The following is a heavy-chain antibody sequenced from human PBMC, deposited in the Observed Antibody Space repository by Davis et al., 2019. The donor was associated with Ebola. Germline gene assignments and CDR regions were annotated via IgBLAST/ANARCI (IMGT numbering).Heavy chain of an antibody. Sequence: PSETLSLTCTVSGGSISSYYWSWIRQPPGKGLEWIGYIYYSGSTNYNPSLKSRVTISVDTSKNQFSLKLSSVTAADTAVYYCARFSSSWYRGLDYWGQGTLVTVSS. V-gene: IGHV4-59*01. CDR3: ARFSSSWYRGLDY. J-gene: IGHJ4*02. CDR2: IYYSGST. CDR1: GGSISSYY. D-gene: IGHD6-13*01.